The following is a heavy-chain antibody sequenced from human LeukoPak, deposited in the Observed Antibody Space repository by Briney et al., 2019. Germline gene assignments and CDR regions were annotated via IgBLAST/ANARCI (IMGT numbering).Heavy chain of an antibody. CDR2: MSSSGSSI. J-gene: IGHJ4*02. V-gene: IGHV3-48*03. Sequence: QTGGSLRLSCAASGFTFSSFEMNWVRLAPGKGLEWVSYMSSSGSSIYYADSVKGRFTISRDNAKNSLYLQMSSLRAEDTAVYYCARSPTGSGWYYFDYWGQGTLVTVSS. D-gene: IGHD6-19*01. CDR3: ARSPTGSGWYYFDY. CDR1: GFTFSSFE.